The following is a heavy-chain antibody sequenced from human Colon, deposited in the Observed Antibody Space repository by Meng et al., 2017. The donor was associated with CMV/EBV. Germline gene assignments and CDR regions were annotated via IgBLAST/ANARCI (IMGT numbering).Heavy chain of an antibody. V-gene: IGHV4-4*07. J-gene: IGHJ4*02. CDR1: GGSISSYY. Sequence: QVQLQESGPGLVKPSETLSLSCTVSGGSISSYYWSWIRQPAGKGLEWIGRIYPSGFPKYKPSLESQITMSADTSKNQISLKLTSVTAADTAVYYCARAQYTYGYWIFDYWGQGTLVTVSS. CDR2: IYPSGFP. D-gene: IGHD5-18*01. CDR3: ARAQYTYGYWIFDY.